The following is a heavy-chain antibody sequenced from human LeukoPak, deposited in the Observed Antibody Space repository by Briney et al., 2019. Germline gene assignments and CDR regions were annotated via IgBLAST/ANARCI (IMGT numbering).Heavy chain of an antibody. Sequence: GASVKVSCKASGGTFSSYAISWVRQAPGQGLEWMGRISAYNGNTNYAQKLQGRVTMTTDTSTSIAYMELRSLRSDDTAVYYCARMTSVETSNWFDPWGQGTLVTVSS. J-gene: IGHJ5*02. CDR3: ARMTSVETSNWFDP. CDR1: GGTFSSYA. V-gene: IGHV1-18*01. CDR2: ISAYNGNT. D-gene: IGHD2-21*01.